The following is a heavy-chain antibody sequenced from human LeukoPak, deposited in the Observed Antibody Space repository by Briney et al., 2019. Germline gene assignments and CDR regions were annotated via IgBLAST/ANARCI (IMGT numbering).Heavy chain of an antibody. D-gene: IGHD6-13*01. V-gene: IGHV3-30*01. CDR2: ISYDGSNE. CDR1: GFTFSSYA. CDR3: AREGYSSSWYVY. J-gene: IGHJ4*02. Sequence: GRSLRLSCAASGFTFSSYAMHWVRQAPGKGLEWVAVISYDGSNEYYADSVKGRFTISRDSSKNTLYLQMNSLRAEDTAVYYCAREGYSSSWYVYWGQGTLVTVSS.